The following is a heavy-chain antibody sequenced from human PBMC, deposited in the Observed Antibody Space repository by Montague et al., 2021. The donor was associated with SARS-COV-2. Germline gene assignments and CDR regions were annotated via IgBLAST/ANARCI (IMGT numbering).Heavy chain of an antibody. CDR1: GGYINSYY. J-gene: IGHJ3*01. V-gene: IGHV4-59*01. D-gene: IGHD4-17*01. CDR2: IHYNETT. Sequence: SETLSLTCTVSGGYINSYYCSWIRHPPPAEMERVGFIHYNETTDYYTTLTSRNTLSKAMSRTHSFLTLTSVTAADTAVDYYARASHYGSFDLWGQGTLVTVSS. CDR3: ARASHYGSFDL.